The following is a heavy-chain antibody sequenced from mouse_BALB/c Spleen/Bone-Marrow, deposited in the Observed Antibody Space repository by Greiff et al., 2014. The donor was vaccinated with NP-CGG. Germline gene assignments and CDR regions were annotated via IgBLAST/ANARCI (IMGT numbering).Heavy chain of an antibody. Sequence: DVKLVESGGGLVQPGGSLKLSCAAPGFTLSSYGMSWVRQTPDKRLELVATINSNGGSTYYPDSVKGRFTISRDNAKNTLYLQMSSLKSEDTAMYYCARVWYFDYWGQGTSLTVSS. CDR2: INSNGGST. V-gene: IGHV5-6-3*01. CDR1: GFTLSSYG. J-gene: IGHJ2*03. CDR3: ARVWYFDY.